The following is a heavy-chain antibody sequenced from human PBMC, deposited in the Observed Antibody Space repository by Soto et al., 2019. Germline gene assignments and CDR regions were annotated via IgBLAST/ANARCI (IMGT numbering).Heavy chain of an antibody. CDR3: ARGPLVVLNYFES. Sequence: QVQLVQSGTEVKKPGSSVKVSCKASGGTFRNYPINWVRQAPGQGLEWMGSIFPLTDIPDYAQNFQARLTISADKSTITAYMELSSLTSDDTAMYFCARGPLVVLNYFESWGHGTLVTVSS. V-gene: IGHV1-69*02. J-gene: IGHJ4*01. CDR2: IFPLTDIP. CDR1: GGTFRNYP.